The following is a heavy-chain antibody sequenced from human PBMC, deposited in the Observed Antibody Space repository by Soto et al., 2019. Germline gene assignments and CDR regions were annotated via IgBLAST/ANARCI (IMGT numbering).Heavy chain of an antibody. J-gene: IGHJ5*02. D-gene: IGHD4-4*01. Sequence: EVQLVESGGGLIQPGGSLRLSCAASGFTVSSNYMSWVRQAPGKGLEWVSVIYSGGSTYYADSVKGRFTISRDNSKNTLYLQMNSLRAEDTAVYYCARECKATANWFDPWGQGTLVTVSS. CDR2: IYSGGST. CDR1: GFTVSSNY. CDR3: ARECKATANWFDP. V-gene: IGHV3-53*01.